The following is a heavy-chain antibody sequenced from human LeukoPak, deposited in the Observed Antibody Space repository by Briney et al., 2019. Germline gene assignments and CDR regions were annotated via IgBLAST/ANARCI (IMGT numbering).Heavy chain of an antibody. Sequence: ASVKVSCKVSGYTLTELSMHWVRQAPGKGLEWMGGFDPEDGETIYAQKFQGRVTMTEDTSTDTAYMELSSLRSEDTAVYYCATRRPNSSGYYDPETYFDYWGQGTLVTVSS. D-gene: IGHD3-22*01. J-gene: IGHJ4*02. CDR1: GYTLTELS. CDR2: FDPEDGET. CDR3: ATRRPNSSGYYDPETYFDY. V-gene: IGHV1-24*01.